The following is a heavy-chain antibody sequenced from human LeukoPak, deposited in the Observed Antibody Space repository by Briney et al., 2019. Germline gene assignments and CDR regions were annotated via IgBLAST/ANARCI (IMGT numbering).Heavy chain of an antibody. CDR1: GGSFSGYY. CDR3: ARGKRGYSSSWCDY. CDR2: INHSGST. V-gene: IGHV4-34*01. Sequence: PSETLSLTCAVYGGSFSGYYWSWIRQPPGKGLEWIGEINHSGSTNYNPSLKSRVTISVDTSKNQFSLKLSSVTDADTAVYYCARGKRGYSSSWCDYWGQGTLVTVSS. D-gene: IGHD6-13*01. J-gene: IGHJ4*02.